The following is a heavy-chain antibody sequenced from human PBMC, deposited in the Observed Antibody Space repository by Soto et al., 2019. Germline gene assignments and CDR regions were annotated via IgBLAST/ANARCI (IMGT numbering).Heavy chain of an antibody. D-gene: IGHD1-20*01. J-gene: IGHJ6*02. CDR1: GFSITSPGMS. CDR3: ARSIRGSRKFNGMDV. Sequence: SGPTLVNPTETLTLTCTFSGFSITSPGMSVSWIRQPPGRALEWLALIERDDDDKYYSTSLKTRLTISKDTRKNQVVLTMANMDPADTATYYCARSIRGSRKFNGMDVWGQGTTVTVSS. CDR2: IERDDDDK. V-gene: IGHV2-70*13.